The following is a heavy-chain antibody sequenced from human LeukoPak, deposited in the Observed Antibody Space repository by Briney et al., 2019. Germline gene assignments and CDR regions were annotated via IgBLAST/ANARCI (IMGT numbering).Heavy chain of an antibody. CDR2: INPNSGGT. D-gene: IGHD6-19*01. V-gene: IGHV1-2*02. CDR1: GHTFTDYY. CDR3: AAPKLQRSGWYPLDY. Sequence: APHNATCKASGHTFTDYYIHWVRQAPGQGPEWKGWINPNSGGTNYAQKFQGRVTMTRDTSISTAYVELSSLRSDDTAVYYCAAPKLQRSGWYPLDYWGQGTLVTVSS. J-gene: IGHJ4*02.